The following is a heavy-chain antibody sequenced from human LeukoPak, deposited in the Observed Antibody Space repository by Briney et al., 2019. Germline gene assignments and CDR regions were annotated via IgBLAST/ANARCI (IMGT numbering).Heavy chain of an antibody. V-gene: IGHV3-48*04. CDR2: ISSSGSTI. CDR1: GFTFSSYS. Sequence: GGSLRLSCAASGFTFSSYSMNWVRQAPGKGLEWVSYISSSGSTIYYADSVKGRFTISRDNAKNSLYLQMNSLRAEDTAVYYCARDYYGSGYDYWGQGTLVTVSS. J-gene: IGHJ4*02. CDR3: ARDYYGSGYDY. D-gene: IGHD3-10*01.